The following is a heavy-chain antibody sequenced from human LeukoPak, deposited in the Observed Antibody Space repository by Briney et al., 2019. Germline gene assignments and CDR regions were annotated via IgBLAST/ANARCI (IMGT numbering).Heavy chain of an antibody. CDR1: GFTFSDYE. CDR3: ARGPSVGSGWSPDY. D-gene: IGHD6-19*01. J-gene: IGHJ4*02. V-gene: IGHV3-48*03. Sequence: GGSLRLSCAPSGFTFSDYEMNWVRQAPGKGLEWVSYISNSGSTIHYADSVKGRVTISRDNAKNSLFLQMHSLRADDTAVYYCARGPSVGSGWSPDYWGQGTLVTVSS. CDR2: ISNSGSTI.